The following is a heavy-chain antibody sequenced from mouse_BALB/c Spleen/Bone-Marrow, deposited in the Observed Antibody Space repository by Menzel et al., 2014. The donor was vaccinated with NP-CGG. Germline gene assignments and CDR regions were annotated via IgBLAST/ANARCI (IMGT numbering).Heavy chain of an antibody. CDR3: ARKGALITHYYAMDY. CDR2: ISSGSSTI. V-gene: IGHV5-17*02. CDR1: GFTFSSFG. Sequence: EVQLVESGGGLVQPGGSRKLSCAASGFTFSSFGMHWVRQAPEKGLEWLAYISSGSSTIYYADTVKGRFTISRDNPKNTLFLQMTSLRSEDTAMYYCARKGALITHYYAMDYWGQGTSVTVSS. J-gene: IGHJ4*01. D-gene: IGHD2-4*01.